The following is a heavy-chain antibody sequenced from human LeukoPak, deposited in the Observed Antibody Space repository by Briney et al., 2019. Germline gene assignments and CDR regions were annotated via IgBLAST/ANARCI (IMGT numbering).Heavy chain of an antibody. CDR2: VSAGHHA. D-gene: IGHD5-18*01. V-gene: IGHV3-13*01. CDR3: VREARGYHYTYFDY. CDR1: GLTLGGHD. J-gene: IGHJ4*02. Sequence: GGSLRLSCTASGLTLGGHDMHWVRQTTGDGLEWVAAVSAGHHAFYAGSVKGRFTVSREDAKYSLFLQMNSLRAGDTAIYYCVREARGYHYTYFDYWGQGSLVTVSS.